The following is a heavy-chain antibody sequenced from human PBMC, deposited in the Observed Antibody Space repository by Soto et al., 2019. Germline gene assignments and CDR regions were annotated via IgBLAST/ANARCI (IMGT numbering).Heavy chain of an antibody. CDR2: ISHSGIT. J-gene: IGHJ5*02. V-gene: IGHV4-4*02. CDR3: ARVLRGWFDP. Sequence: SEALSLTCAVSGGSITSANWWTWVRQPPGGGLEWIGEISHSGITNYKASLKSRVTMSVDKTKNDVSLKLTSVTAADTAVYYCARVLRGWFDPWGQGTPVTVSS. CDR1: GGSITSANW.